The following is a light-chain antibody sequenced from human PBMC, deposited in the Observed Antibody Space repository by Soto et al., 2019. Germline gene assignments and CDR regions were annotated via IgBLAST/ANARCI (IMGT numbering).Light chain of an antibody. V-gene: IGKV3-20*01. Sequence: EIVLTQSPGTLSLSPGERATLSCRASQSVSSSYLAWYQQKPGQAPRLLIYGASSRATGIPDRFSGSGSGTDFTLTISRLEPEDFAVYFRQHYGNSPTFTFGQGTKVEIK. CDR3: QHYGNSPTFT. CDR1: QSVSSSY. CDR2: GAS. J-gene: IGKJ2*01.